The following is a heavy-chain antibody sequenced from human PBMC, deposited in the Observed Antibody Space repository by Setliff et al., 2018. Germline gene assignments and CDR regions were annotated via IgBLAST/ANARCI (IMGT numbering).Heavy chain of an antibody. J-gene: IGHJ4*02. Sequence: PGGSLRLSCAASGFTFYNTWMTWVRQAPGKGLEWVGRIKSKTDGATTDYAAPVKGRFTISRDDSKNTLYLQMSSLKTEDTAVYYCTIGNSETSSKRGYFDHWGQGALVTVSS. CDR2: IKSKTDGATT. V-gene: IGHV3-15*01. D-gene: IGHD2-2*01. CDR1: GFTFYNTW. CDR3: TIGNSETSSKRGYFDH.